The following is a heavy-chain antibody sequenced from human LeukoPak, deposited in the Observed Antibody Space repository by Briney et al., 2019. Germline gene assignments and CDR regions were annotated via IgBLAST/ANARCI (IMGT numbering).Heavy chain of an antibody. Sequence: GGSLRLSCAASGFTFSGYSVSWVRQALGKELEWVAGLGRTGEYKYYADSVKGRFTISRDNSKDTVSLQMNSLRAEDSAIYYCVKDRPCDTCMPMDAWGQGTTVTVSS. CDR2: LGRTGEYK. V-gene: IGHV3-23*01. CDR1: GFTFSGYS. J-gene: IGHJ6*02. CDR3: VKDRPCDTCMPMDA. D-gene: IGHD2-8*01.